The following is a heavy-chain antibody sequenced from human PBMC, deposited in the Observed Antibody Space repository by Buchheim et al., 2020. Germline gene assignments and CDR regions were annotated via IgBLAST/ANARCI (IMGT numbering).Heavy chain of an antibody. J-gene: IGHJ4*02. Sequence: QVQLQQWGAGLLKPSETLSLTCAVYGGSFSGYYWSWIRQPPGKGLEWIGEINHSGSTHYNPSLKSRVTISVDTSKNQFSLKMSSVTAADTAVYYCARGGYFASNYFDYWGQGTL. CDR1: GGSFSGYY. CDR3: ARGGYFASNYFDY. D-gene: IGHD3-9*01. V-gene: IGHV4-34*01. CDR2: INHSGST.